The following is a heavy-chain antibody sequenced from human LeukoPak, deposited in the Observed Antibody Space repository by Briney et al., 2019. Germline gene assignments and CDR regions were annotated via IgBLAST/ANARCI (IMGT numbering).Heavy chain of an antibody. CDR3: ARDQGYYTGGSWYSDRGVDAFDI. D-gene: IGHD2-15*01. V-gene: IGHV3-21*01. CDR1: GFTFSNYS. Sequence: GGSLSLSCAASGFTFSNYSMNWVRQAPGKGLEWVSSISSSSYSYIYYADSVKDRFTISRDNAKNSLYLQMNRLRAEDTAVYYCARDQGYYTGGSWYSDRGVDAFDIWGQGTMVTVSS. J-gene: IGHJ3*02. CDR2: ISSSSYSYI.